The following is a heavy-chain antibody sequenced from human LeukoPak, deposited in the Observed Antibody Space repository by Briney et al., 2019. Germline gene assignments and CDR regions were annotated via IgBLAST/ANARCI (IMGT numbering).Heavy chain of an antibody. Sequence: GGSLRLSCAASGFTFSSYSMNWVRQAPGKGLEWVSSISSNNRYIYYADSVKGRFTISRDNAKNSLYLQMNSLRAEDTAMYYCITGGLAYWGQGTLATVSS. CDR2: ISSNNRYI. D-gene: IGHD2-15*01. CDR3: ITGGLAY. J-gene: IGHJ4*02. V-gene: IGHV3-21*01. CDR1: GFTFSSYS.